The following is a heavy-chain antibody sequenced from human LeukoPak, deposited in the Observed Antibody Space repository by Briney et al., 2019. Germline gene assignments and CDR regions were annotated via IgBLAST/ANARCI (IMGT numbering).Heavy chain of an antibody. CDR2: IYHSGSP. CDR1: GGSISSGGYS. CDR3: ARTAGSGYYPIDY. J-gene: IGHJ4*02. Sequence: SETLSLTCAVSGGSISSGGYSWSWIPQPPWKGLEWIGYIYHSGSPYYNPSLKSRVTISVDRSNNQFSLKLSSVTAADTAVYYCARTAGSGYYPIDYWGQGTLVTVSS. V-gene: IGHV4-30-2*01. D-gene: IGHD3-22*01.